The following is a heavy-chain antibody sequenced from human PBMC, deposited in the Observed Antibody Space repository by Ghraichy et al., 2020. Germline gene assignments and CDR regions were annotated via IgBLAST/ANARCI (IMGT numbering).Heavy chain of an antibody. V-gene: IGHV4-34*01. Sequence: SQTLSLTCAVYGGSFSGYYWSWIRQPPGKGLEWIGEINHSGSTNYNPSLKSRVTISVDTSKNQFSLKLSSVTAADTAVYYCARGRSAMVVWGQGTLVTVSS. CDR2: INHSGST. CDR3: ARGRSAMVV. J-gene: IGHJ4*02. CDR1: GGSFSGYY. D-gene: IGHD4/OR15-4a*01.